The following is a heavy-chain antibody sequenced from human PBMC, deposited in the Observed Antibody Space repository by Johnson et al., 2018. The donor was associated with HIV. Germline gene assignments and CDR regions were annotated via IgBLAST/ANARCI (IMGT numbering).Heavy chain of an antibody. D-gene: IGHD3-22*01. Sequence: QVQLVESGGGVVQPGRSLRLSCAASGFTFSSYGMHWVRQAPGKGLEWVAVLSYDGTNKYYADSEKGRFPISRDNSKNTLYLQMNSLRAEDTAVYYCARVGVDYYDRGATYQNAFDIWGQGTMVTVSS. J-gene: IGHJ3*02. V-gene: IGHV3-30*03. CDR1: GFTFSSYG. CDR3: ARVGVDYYDRGATYQNAFDI. CDR2: LSYDGTNK.